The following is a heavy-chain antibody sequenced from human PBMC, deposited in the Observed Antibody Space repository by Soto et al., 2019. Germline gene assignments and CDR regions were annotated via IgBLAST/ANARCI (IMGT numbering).Heavy chain of an antibody. V-gene: IGHV3-74*01. D-gene: IGHD3-3*01. Sequence: EVQLVESGGGLVQPGGSLRLSCAASGFTFSSYWMHWVRQAPGKGLVWVSRINSDGSSTSYADSVKGRFIISRDNAKNTLYLQMNSLRAEDTAVYYCAREMYYDFWSGYYTGVGFDYWGQGTLVTVSS. CDR3: AREMYYDFWSGYYTGVGFDY. CDR2: INSDGSST. J-gene: IGHJ4*02. CDR1: GFTFSSYW.